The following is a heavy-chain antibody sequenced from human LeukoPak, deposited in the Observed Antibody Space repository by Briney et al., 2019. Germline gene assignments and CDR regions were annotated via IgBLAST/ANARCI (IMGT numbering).Heavy chain of an antibody. V-gene: IGHV4-59*01. CDR3: ASTTYYYDSSGYYYRETFDY. Sequence: PSETLSLTCTVSGGSISSYYWSWIRQPLGKGLEWIGYIYYSGSINYNPSLKSRVTISVDTSRNQFSLKLSSVTAADTAVYYCASTTYYYDSSGYYYRETFDYWGQGTLVTVSS. CDR1: GGSISSYY. J-gene: IGHJ4*02. CDR2: IYYSGSI. D-gene: IGHD3-22*01.